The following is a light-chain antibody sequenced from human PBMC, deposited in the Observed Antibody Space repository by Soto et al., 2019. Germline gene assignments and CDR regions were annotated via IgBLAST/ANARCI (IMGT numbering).Light chain of an antibody. CDR2: GAS. CDR1: QSVSSN. V-gene: IGKV3-15*01. CDR3: QQYNNWPLFT. J-gene: IGKJ3*01. Sequence: EIVMTQSPATLSVSPGERATLSCRASQSVSSNLAWYQQKPGQAPRLLIYGASTRATGMPARFSGSGSGTECTLTISSLQSEDFAVYYCQQYNNWPLFTFGPGTKVDIK.